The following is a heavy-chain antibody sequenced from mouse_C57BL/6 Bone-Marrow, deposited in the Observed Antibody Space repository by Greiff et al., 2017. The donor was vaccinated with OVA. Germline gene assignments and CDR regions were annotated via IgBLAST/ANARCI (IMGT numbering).Heavy chain of an antibody. D-gene: IGHD3-2*02. CDR3: ATTAQATDY. CDR2: IYPGDGDT. Sequence: QVQLQQSGPELVKPGASVKISCKASGYAFSSSWMNWVKQRPGKGLEWIGRIYPGDGDTNYNGKFKGKATLTADKSSSTAYMQLSSLTSEDSAVYFCATTAQATDYWGQGTLVTVSA. J-gene: IGHJ3*01. CDR1: GYAFSSSW. V-gene: IGHV1-82*01.